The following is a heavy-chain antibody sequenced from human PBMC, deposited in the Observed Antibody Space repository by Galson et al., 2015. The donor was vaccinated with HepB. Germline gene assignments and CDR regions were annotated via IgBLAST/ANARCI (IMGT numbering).Heavy chain of an antibody. CDR1: GFSFISHS. V-gene: IGHV3-48*01. Sequence: SLRLSCAASGFSFISHSMNWVRHSPGEGLEWLAYISPGGTKYYADSARGRFTISRDNAKKSMYLHMSSLRVEDTGIYYCARNPASYDYYNMDVWGQGTTVTVSS. D-gene: IGHD6-25*01. J-gene: IGHJ6*02. CDR2: ISPGGTK. CDR3: ARNPASYDYYNMDV.